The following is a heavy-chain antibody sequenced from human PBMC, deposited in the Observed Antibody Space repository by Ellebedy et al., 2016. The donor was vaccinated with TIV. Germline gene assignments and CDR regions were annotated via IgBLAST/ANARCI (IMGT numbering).Heavy chain of an antibody. Sequence: SGPTLVKPTQTLTLTCTFSGFLLSTSGMYVSWIRHSPGKALEWLARIDWDDDSHYTTSLRTRLTISKDASKNQVVLTVTNMDPVDTATYYCARDSGSWSPPRYYHYGMDVWGQGTTVTVSS. D-gene: IGHD1-26*01. CDR3: ARDSGSWSPPRYYHYGMDV. J-gene: IGHJ6*02. CDR1: GFLLSTSGMY. CDR2: IDWDDDS. V-gene: IGHV2-70*11.